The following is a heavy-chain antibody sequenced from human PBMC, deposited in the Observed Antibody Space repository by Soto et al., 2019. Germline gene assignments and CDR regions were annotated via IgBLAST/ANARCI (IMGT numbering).Heavy chain of an antibody. CDR1: GGTYTRYA. CDR3: NRGSEYEFGSGYL. Sequence: QARLVQSGAAVRQPEYSVKVSCKVTGGTYTRYAINWVRQAPGHGLEGPGGIVPIFGTSKYAQKFQGRVTITADTSTNIAYMELRSLRSEVTAVYYGNRGSEYEFGSGYLWGQGTQVSVSS. D-gene: IGHD3-3*01. CDR2: IVPIFGTS. V-gene: IGHV1-69*06. J-gene: IGHJ4*02.